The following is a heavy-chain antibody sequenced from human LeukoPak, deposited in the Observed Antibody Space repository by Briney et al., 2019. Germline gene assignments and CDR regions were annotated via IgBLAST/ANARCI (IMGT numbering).Heavy chain of an antibody. Sequence: SETLSLTCTVSGGSISSYYWSWIRQPAGKGLEWIGRIHISGSTNYNPSLKSRVTMSVDTSKNQFSLKLSSVTAADTAVYYCARDRGTWNDDGFDYWGQGTLVTVSS. J-gene: IGHJ4*02. CDR3: ARDRGTWNDDGFDY. D-gene: IGHD1-1*01. CDR1: GGSISSYY. CDR2: IHISGST. V-gene: IGHV4-4*07.